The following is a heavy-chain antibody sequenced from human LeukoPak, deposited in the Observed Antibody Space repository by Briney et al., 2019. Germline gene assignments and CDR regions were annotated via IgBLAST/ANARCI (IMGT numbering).Heavy chain of an antibody. D-gene: IGHD3-9*01. CDR1: GGSISSGGYY. CDR3: ARGRYYDILTGYLDY. Sequence: SQTLSLTCTVSGGSISSGGYYWSWIRQHPGKGLEWIGYIYYSGSTYYNPSLKSRVTISVDTSKNQFSLKLSSVTAADTAVYYCARGRYYDILTGYLDYWGQGTLVTVSS. V-gene: IGHV4-31*03. J-gene: IGHJ4*02. CDR2: IYYSGST.